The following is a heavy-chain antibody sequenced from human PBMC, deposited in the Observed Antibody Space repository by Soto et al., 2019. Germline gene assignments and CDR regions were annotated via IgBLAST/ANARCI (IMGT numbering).Heavy chain of an antibody. Sequence: EVHLVESGGSLVQRGGSLRLSCAASGFTFGSYSMNWVRQAPGKGLEWISYINSSSSTIYYADSVKGRFIISRDNADNSLYLDMNSVGEAHTALYYCASGDRFRFSGYRCFSVGLFLSWGQGALVTVSS. CDR2: INSSSSTI. D-gene: IGHD3-22*01. CDR3: ASGDRFRFSGYRCFSVGLFLS. V-gene: IGHV3-48*02. J-gene: IGHJ5*02. CDR1: GFTFGSYS.